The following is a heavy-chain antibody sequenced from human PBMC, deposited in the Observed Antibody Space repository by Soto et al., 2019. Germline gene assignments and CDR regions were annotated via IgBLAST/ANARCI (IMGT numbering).Heavy chain of an antibody. D-gene: IGHD1-26*01. V-gene: IGHV3-23*01. CDR3: ATDLYYLFDP. CDR2: ISPSGAGT. Sequence: EIHLLESGGGLVQPGGSLRLSCAASGFSFSVYAMNWVRQAPGKGLEWVSSISPSGAGTYYAASVKGRFVISRDNANNTVYLQMNSLRADDSAVYYCATDLYYLFDPWGQGTLVTVSS. CDR1: GFSFSVYA. J-gene: IGHJ5*02.